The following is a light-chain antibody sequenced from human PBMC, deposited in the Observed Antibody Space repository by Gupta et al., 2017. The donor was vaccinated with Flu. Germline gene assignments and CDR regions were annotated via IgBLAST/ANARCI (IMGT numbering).Light chain of an antibody. Sequence: DIQMTQSPSTLSASVGDRVTITCRASQNIGFWLAWYQQKPGKAPKLLISKVSNLESGVPPRSTGSGSGTDFTLTIGSLQPDDSAIYYCQQFNSHIGITFGQGTRLEIK. J-gene: IGKJ5*01. CDR1: QNIGFW. V-gene: IGKV1-5*03. CDR2: KVS. CDR3: QQFNSHIGIT.